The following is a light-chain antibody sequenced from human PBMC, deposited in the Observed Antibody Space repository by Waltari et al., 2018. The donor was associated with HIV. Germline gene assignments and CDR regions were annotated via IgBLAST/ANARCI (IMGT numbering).Light chain of an antibody. CDR3: AAWDDSRSGVV. Sequence: QSVLTQPPSASGTPGQRVTISCSGSSSNIGSKTVNWYQQLPGTAPKLLIYSDKQRPSGVPDRFSGSKSGTSASLAISGLQSEDEADYARAAWDDSRSGVVFGGGTRLTVL. J-gene: IGLJ2*01. CDR1: SSNIGSKT. V-gene: IGLV1-44*01. CDR2: SDK.